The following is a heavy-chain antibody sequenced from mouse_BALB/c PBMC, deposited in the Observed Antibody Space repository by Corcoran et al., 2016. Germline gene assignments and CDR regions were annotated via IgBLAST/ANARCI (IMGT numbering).Heavy chain of an antibody. Sequence: QIQLVQSGPELKKPGETVKISCKASGYTFTNYGMNWVKQAPGKGLKWMGWINTYTGEPTYADDFKGRFAFSLETSASTAYLQINNLKNEDTATYFCAREGRGFAYWGQGTLVTVSA. CDR2: INTYTGEP. V-gene: IGHV9-3-1*01. J-gene: IGHJ3*01. CDR1: GYTFTNYG. CDR3: AREGRGFAY. D-gene: IGHD3-3*01.